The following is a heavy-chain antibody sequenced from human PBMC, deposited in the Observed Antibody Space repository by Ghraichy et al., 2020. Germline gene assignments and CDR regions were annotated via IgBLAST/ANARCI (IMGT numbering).Heavy chain of an antibody. Sequence: SETLSLTCTVSGGSISSYYWSWIRQPPGKGLEWIGYIYYSGSTNYNPSLKSRVTISVDTSKNQFSLKLSSVTAADTAVYYCARLDTRPGAAAGTLHYYYGMDVWGQGTTVTVSS. D-gene: IGHD6-13*01. V-gene: IGHV4-59*01. CDR2: IYYSGST. CDR3: ARLDTRPGAAAGTLHYYYGMDV. J-gene: IGHJ6*02. CDR1: GGSISSYY.